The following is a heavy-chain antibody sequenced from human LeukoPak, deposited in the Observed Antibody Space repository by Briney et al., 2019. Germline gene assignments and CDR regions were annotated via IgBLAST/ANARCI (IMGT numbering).Heavy chain of an antibody. V-gene: IGHV3-11*01. Sequence: GGSLRLSCAASGFTFSDYYMSWIRQAPGKGLEWVSYICDSGRTIYYADSVKGRFTISRDNAKNSVYLQMNNLGAEDTAVYYCARDRLGDYDHSGYYDKWGQGTLVSVSS. CDR2: ICDSGRTI. CDR3: ARDRLGDYDHSGYYDK. D-gene: IGHD3-22*01. J-gene: IGHJ4*02. CDR1: GFTFSDYY.